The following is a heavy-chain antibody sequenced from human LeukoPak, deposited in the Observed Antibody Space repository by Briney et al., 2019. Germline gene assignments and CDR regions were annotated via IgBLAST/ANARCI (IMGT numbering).Heavy chain of an antibody. V-gene: IGHV3-74*01. CDR3: GYRGLSGPA. D-gene: IGHD3-10*01. Sequence: GSLRLSCAASGFSITNYFIHWVRQAPGQGLEWVSRINADGSDTTYADSVKGRFTISRDNPKNTVYLQMNSLRAEDTAVYYCGYRGLSGPALGQGTLVTVTS. CDR1: GFSITNYF. CDR2: INADGSDT. J-gene: IGHJ5*02.